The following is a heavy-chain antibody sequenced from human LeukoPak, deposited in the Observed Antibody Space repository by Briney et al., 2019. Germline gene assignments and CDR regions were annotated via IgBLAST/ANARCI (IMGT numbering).Heavy chain of an antibody. CDR2: IYYSGST. V-gene: IGHV4-61*01. Sequence: SETLSLTCTVSGGSVSSGSYYWSWIRQPPGKGLEWIGYIYYSGSTNYNPSLKSRVTISVDTSKNQFSLKLSSVTAADTAVYYCARQTLWFGELNTYYCGMDVWGQGTTVTVSS. J-gene: IGHJ6*02. CDR3: ARQTLWFGELNTYYCGMDV. CDR1: GGSVSSGSYY. D-gene: IGHD3-10*01.